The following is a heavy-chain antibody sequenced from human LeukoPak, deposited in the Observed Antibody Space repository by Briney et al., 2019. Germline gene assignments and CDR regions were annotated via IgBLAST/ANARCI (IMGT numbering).Heavy chain of an antibody. D-gene: IGHD3-22*01. V-gene: IGHV3-11*01. CDR3: ARGVYYNDSSGPAAFDI. J-gene: IGHJ3*02. CDR1: GFTFSDYY. Sequence: ALTLSCAASGFTFSDYYMSWIRQAPGKELEWVSYINSNGSTIYYTDSLKGRFTISQDNTKNSLYLQMNTHRAQHNAVYYCARGVYYNDSSGPAAFDIWGQGTMVTVSS. CDR2: INSNGSTI.